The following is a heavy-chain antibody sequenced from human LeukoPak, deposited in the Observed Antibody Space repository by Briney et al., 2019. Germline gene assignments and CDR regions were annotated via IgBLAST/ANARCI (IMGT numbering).Heavy chain of an antibody. Sequence: SETLSLTCAVYGGSFSGYYWSWIRQPPGKGLEWIGEINHSGGTNYNPSLKSRVTISVDTSKNQFSLKLSSVTAADTAVYYCAREVVVVPASPGWFDPWGQGTLVTVSS. CDR2: INHSGGT. V-gene: IGHV4-34*01. CDR1: GGSFSGYY. J-gene: IGHJ5*02. D-gene: IGHD2-2*01. CDR3: AREVVVVPASPGWFDP.